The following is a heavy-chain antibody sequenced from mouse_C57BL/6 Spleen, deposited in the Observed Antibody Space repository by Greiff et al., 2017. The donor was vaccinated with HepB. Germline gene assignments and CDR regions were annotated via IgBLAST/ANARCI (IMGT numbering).Heavy chain of an antibody. CDR3: ARASYGSSSYYFDY. V-gene: IGHV1-81*01. J-gene: IGHJ2*01. CDR1: GYTFTSYG. Sequence: VKLQESGAELARPGASVKLSCKASGYTFTSYGISWVKQRTGQGLEWIGEIYPRSGNTYYNEKFKGKATLTADKSSSTAYMELRSLTSEDSAVYFCARASYGSSSYYFDYWGQGTTLTVSS. CDR2: IYPRSGNT. D-gene: IGHD1-1*01.